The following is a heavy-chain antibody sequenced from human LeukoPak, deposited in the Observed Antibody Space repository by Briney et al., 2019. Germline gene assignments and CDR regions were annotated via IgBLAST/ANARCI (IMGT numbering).Heavy chain of an antibody. J-gene: IGHJ1*01. CDR3: ARDGYQPLDVTYFQH. D-gene: IGHD2-2*01. CDR2: ISAYNGNT. V-gene: IGHV1-18*01. Sequence: ASVKVSCKASGYTFTSYGISWVRQAPGQGLEWMGWISAYNGNTNYAQKLQGRVTMTTDTSTSTADMDLRSLRSDDTAVYYCARDGYQPLDVTYFQHWGQGTLVTVSS. CDR1: GYTFTSYG.